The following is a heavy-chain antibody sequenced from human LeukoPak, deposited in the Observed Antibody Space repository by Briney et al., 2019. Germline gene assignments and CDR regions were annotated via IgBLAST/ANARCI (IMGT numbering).Heavy chain of an antibody. D-gene: IGHD2-15*01. CDR1: GFTFDDYA. CDR3: AKDPGSGTLDY. Sequence: GRSLRLSCAASGFTFDDYAMHWVRQAPGKGLEWVSGISWNSGSIGYADSVKGRFTISRDNAKNSLYLQMNSLRAEDTALYYCAKDPGSGTLDYWGQGTLVTVSS. J-gene: IGHJ4*02. V-gene: IGHV3-9*01. CDR2: ISWNSGSI.